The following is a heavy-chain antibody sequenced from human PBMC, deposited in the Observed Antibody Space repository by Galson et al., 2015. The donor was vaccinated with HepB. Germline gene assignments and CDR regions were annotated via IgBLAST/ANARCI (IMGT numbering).Heavy chain of an antibody. Sequence: SLRLSCAASGFTFSRYGMHWVRQAPGKGLEWVAVIWYDGSNKYYADSVKGRFTISRDNSKNTLYLQMNSLRAEDTAVYYCARGGWLQNYYYYYMDVWGKGTTVTVSS. CDR2: IWYDGSNK. CDR3: ARGGWLQNYYYYYMDV. J-gene: IGHJ6*03. D-gene: IGHD5-24*01. CDR1: GFTFSRYG. V-gene: IGHV3-33*01.